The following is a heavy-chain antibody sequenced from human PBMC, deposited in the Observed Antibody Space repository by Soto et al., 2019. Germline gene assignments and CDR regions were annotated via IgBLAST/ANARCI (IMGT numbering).Heavy chain of an antibody. CDR1: GFTFSSYS. D-gene: IGHD2-2*01. CDR3: ARDPGYCSSTSCYGCFDY. CDR2: ISSSSSYI. Sequence: GGSLRLSCAASGFTFSSYSMNWVRQAPGKGLEWVSSISSSSSYIYYADSVKGRFTISRDNAKNSLYLQMNSLRAEDTAVYYCARDPGYCSSTSCYGCFDYWGQGTLVTVSS. V-gene: IGHV3-21*01. J-gene: IGHJ4*02.